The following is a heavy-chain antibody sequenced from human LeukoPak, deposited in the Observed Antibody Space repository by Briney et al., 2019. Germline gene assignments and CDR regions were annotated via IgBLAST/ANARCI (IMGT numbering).Heavy chain of an antibody. V-gene: IGHV4-31*03. Sequence: SETLSLTCTVSGGSIRSGGHYWSWIRQHPGKGLEWIGYIYYSGSTYYNPSLKSRVTISVDTSKNQFSLKLSSVTAADTAVYYCARVPITMLYGGWYFDLWGRGTLVTVSS. CDR3: ARVPITMLYGGWYFDL. D-gene: IGHD3-10*02. J-gene: IGHJ2*01. CDR1: GGSIRSGGHY. CDR2: IYYSGST.